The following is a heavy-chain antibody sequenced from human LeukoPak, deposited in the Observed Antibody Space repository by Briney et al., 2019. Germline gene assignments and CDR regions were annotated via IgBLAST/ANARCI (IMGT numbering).Heavy chain of an antibody. CDR3: ARGQVAAAANWFDP. D-gene: IGHD6-13*01. V-gene: IGHV4-34*01. J-gene: IGHJ5*02. Sequence: SETLSHSRAVYGGAFSGYYWRWIRHPPGKGLEWIGEINHSGSTNYNPSLKSRVTISVDTSKNQFSLKLSSVTAADTAVYYCARGQVAAAANWFDPWGQGTLVTVSS. CDR2: INHSGST. CDR1: GGAFSGYY.